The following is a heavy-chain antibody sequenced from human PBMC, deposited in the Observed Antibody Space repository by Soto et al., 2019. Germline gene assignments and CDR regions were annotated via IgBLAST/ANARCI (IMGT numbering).Heavy chain of an antibody. CDR1: GYTFTSYG. V-gene: IGHV1-18*01. D-gene: IGHD2-8*01. J-gene: IGHJ6*02. CDR2: ISAYNGNT. Sequence: ASVKVSCKASGYTFTSYGISWVRQAPGQGLEWMGWISAYNGNTNYAQKLQGRVAMTTDTSTSTAYMELRSLRSDDTAVYYCARDRVLMVHAPPYYGMDVWGQGTTVTVSS. CDR3: ARDRVLMVHAPPYYGMDV.